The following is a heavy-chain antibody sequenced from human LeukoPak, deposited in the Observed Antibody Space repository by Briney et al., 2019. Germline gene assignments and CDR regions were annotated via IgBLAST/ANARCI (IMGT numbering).Heavy chain of an antibody. D-gene: IGHD3-3*01. CDR3: ARSAPYYDFWSGYYFIFDY. Sequence: PSETLSLTCAVYGGSFSGYYWSWIRQPPGKGLEWIGEINHSGRTNYNPSLKSRVTISGDTSKNQFSLKLSSVTAADTAVYYCARSAPYYDFWSGYYFIFDYWGQGTLVTVSS. CDR2: INHSGRT. CDR1: GGSFSGYY. J-gene: IGHJ4*02. V-gene: IGHV4-34*01.